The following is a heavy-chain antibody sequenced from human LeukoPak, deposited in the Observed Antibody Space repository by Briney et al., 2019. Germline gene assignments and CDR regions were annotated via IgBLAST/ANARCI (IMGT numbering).Heavy chain of an antibody. CDR1: GYTFTGYY. CDR2: INPNSGGT. J-gene: IGHJ4*02. D-gene: IGHD3-16*01. CDR3: ARSWLGGVTILY. V-gene: IGHV1-2*02. Sequence: ASVKVSCKASGYTFTGYYMHWVRQAPGQGLEWMGWINPNSGGTNYAQKFQGRVTMTRDTSISTAYMELSSLRSEDTAVYYCARSWLGGVTILYWGQGTLVTVSS.